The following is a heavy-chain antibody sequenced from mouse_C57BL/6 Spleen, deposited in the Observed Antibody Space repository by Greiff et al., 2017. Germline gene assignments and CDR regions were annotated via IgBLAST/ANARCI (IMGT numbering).Heavy chain of an antibody. CDR2: IHPNSGST. D-gene: IGHD2-4*01. Sequence: LQQPGAELVKPGASVKLSCKASGYTFTSYWMHWVKQRPGQGLEWIGMIHPNSGSTNYNEKFKSKATLTVDKSSSTAYMQLSSLTSEDSAVYYCARGASPYYDCAWFAYWGQGTLVTVSA. J-gene: IGHJ3*01. CDR1: GYTFTSYW. CDR3: ARGASPYYDCAWFAY. V-gene: IGHV1-64*01.